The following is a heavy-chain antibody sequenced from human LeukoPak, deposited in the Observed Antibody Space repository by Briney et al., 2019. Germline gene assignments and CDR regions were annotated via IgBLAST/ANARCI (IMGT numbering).Heavy chain of an antibody. D-gene: IGHD3-16*01. CDR1: GFISSTSA. Sequence: GGSLRLSCSASGFISSTSAMNWVRQAPGKGLEWVSSINSVGSHIYYRDSVKGRFTISRDNAKNSLYLQMNSLRAEDTAIYYCARDTSHDIGGIRNAFDIWGQGTMVTVSS. CDR3: ARDTSHDIGGIRNAFDI. CDR2: INSVGSHI. J-gene: IGHJ3*02. V-gene: IGHV3-21*01.